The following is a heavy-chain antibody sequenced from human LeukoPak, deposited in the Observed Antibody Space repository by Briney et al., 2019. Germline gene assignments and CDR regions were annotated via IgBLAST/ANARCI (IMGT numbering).Heavy chain of an antibody. V-gene: IGHV3-21*01. CDR3: VRERYHGSGAPKFDF. J-gene: IGHJ4*02. Sequence: GGSLRLSCAASGFTVSSNYMSWVRQTPSKGLEWVSCISGSGSYIYYADSVKGRFTISRDNAKNSLNLQVNSLRAEDTAVYYCVRERYHGSGAPKFDFWGQGTLVTVSS. CDR1: GFTVSSNY. D-gene: IGHD3-10*01. CDR2: ISGSGSYI.